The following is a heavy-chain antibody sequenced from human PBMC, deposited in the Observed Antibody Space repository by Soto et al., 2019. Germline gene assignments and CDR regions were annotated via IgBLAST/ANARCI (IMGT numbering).Heavy chain of an antibody. CDR1: GFTFSSYW. CDR2: IKQDGSEK. V-gene: IGHV3-7*03. J-gene: IGHJ5*02. Sequence: GSLRLSCAASGFTFSSYWMSWVRQAPGKGLEWVANIKQDGSEKYYVDSVKGRFTISRDNAKNSLYLQMNSLRAEDTAVYYCARDPYYGLYNWFDTWGQGTLVTVSS. CDR3: ARDPYYGLYNWFDT. D-gene: IGHD3-22*01.